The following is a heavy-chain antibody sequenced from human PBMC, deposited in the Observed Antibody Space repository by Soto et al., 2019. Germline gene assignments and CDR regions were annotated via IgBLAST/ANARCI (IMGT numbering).Heavy chain of an antibody. V-gene: IGHV3-23*01. D-gene: IGHD3-22*01. Sequence: LRLSCVASGFTFGSYGMSWVRQTPGKGLEWVSSVGPNGASTRYAESVKGRFTISRDNLDNTLYLQMNSLRGEDTARYFCAKLNYYDSTGFFRHFDNWGQGTQVTVSS. J-gene: IGHJ4*02. CDR2: VGPNGAST. CDR1: GFTFGSYG. CDR3: AKLNYYDSTGFFRHFDN.